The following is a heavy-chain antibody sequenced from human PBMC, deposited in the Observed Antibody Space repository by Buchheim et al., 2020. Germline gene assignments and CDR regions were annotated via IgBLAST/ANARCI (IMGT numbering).Heavy chain of an antibody. V-gene: IGHV3-33*01. D-gene: IGHD6-19*01. J-gene: IGHJ4*02. CDR1: GFTFSSYG. CDR2: IWYDGSNK. CDR3: ARDPIAVATGEEYYFDY. Sequence: QVQLVESGGGVVQPGRSLRLSCAASGFTFSSYGMHWVRQAPGKGLEWVAVIWYDGSNKYYADSVKGRFTISRDNSKNTLYLQMNSLRAEDTAVYYCARDPIAVATGEEYYFDYWGQGTL.